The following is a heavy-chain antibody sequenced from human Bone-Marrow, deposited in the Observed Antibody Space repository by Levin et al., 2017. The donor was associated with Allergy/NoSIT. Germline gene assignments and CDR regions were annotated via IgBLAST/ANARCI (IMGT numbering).Heavy chain of an antibody. Sequence: SCAASGFTFSSYEMNWVRQAQGKGLEWVSYISSRGSTQYYADSVKGRFTISRDNAKNSLYLQMNSLRAEDTAVYYCARVSPMATIPRDAFDIWGQGTMVTVSS. CDR3: ARVSPMATIPRDAFDI. D-gene: IGHD5-24*01. CDR2: ISSRGSTQ. CDR1: GFTFSSYE. V-gene: IGHV3-48*03. J-gene: IGHJ3*02.